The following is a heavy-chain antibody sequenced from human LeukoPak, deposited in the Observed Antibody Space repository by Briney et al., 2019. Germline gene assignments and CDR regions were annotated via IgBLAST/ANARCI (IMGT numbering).Heavy chain of an antibody. CDR3: ARGGVYDYLFDY. CDR2: INPNGGDT. Sequence: ASVKVSCKASGYTFSSYYIHWVRQAPGQGLEWMGWINPNGGDTNYAQNFQGRVTMTRDTSISTASMELGSLRSDDTAVYYCARGGVYDYLFDYWGQGTLVTVSS. CDR1: GYTFSSYY. D-gene: IGHD5/OR15-5a*01. J-gene: IGHJ4*02. V-gene: IGHV1-2*02.